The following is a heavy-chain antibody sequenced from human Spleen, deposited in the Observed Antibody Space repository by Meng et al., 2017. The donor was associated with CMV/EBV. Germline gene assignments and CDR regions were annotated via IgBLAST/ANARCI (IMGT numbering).Heavy chain of an antibody. Sequence: QPPQQEPGPGLLRPSEALFLACPFFGCSIGPLGYYWGWLRQPPGKGLEWIGSIGHAGALYYTPSLKSRVTVSIDTSANQFFLTLTSVTAADTAIYYCVRSSGWVKTGFDPWGQGTLVTVSS. D-gene: IGHD6-19*01. J-gene: IGHJ5*02. V-gene: IGHV4-39*01. CDR1: GCSIGPLGYY. CDR3: VRSSGWVKTGFDP. CDR2: IGHAGAL.